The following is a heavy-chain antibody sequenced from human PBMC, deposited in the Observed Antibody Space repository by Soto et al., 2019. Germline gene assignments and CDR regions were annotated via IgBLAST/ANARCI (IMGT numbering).Heavy chain of an antibody. V-gene: IGHV3-30*04. CDR3: AREASLTGWYGAFDI. CDR2: ISYDGSNK. D-gene: IGHD6-19*01. CDR1: GFTFSSYA. Sequence: GGSLRLSCGASGFTFSSYAMHWVRQAPGKGLEWVAVISYDGSNKYYADSVKGRCTISRVHSKKTLYLQMNSLRAEDTAVYYFAREASLTGWYGAFDIWGQVIMLTVSS. J-gene: IGHJ3*02.